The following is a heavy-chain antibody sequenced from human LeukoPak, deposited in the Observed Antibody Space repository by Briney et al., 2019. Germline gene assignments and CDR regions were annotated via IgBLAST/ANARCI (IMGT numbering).Heavy chain of an antibody. D-gene: IGHD6-6*01. J-gene: IGHJ4*02. CDR3: ARHDAGIAARPFDN. CDR1: GGSISTYY. CDR2: IHASGPT. Sequence: SETLSLTCSVAGGSISTYYWSWIRRPPGKGLEWIAYIHASGPTNYNPSLKSRITISVDTSKNQFSLKLSSVTAADTAVYYCARHDAGIAARPFDNWGQGTLVTVSS. V-gene: IGHV4-4*09.